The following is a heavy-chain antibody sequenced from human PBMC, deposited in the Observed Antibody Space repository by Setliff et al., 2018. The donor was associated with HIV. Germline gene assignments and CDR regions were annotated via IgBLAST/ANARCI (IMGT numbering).Heavy chain of an antibody. CDR3: ARDRDSLLIGYTPNNWFDP. J-gene: IGHJ5*02. CDR1: GYTFTRYA. Sequence: ASVKVSCKASGYTFTRYAIHWLRQAPGQSLEWMGWINADNGDTKYSQKFQGRLTITRDTSANTVYMELSSLGSEDTAVFYCARDRDSLLIGYTPNNWFDPWGQGTLVTRLL. D-gene: IGHD6-13*01. CDR2: INADNGDT. V-gene: IGHV1-3*01.